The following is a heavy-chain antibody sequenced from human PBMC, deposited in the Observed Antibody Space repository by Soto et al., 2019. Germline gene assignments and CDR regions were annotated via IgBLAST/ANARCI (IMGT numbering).Heavy chain of an antibody. CDR1: GFTFSTYS. V-gene: IGHV3-48*01. Sequence: GGSLRLSCAASGFTFSTYSMNWVRQAPGKGLEWVSYISSSSSTIFYTDSVKGRFTVSRDNAKNSLYLQMNSLRAEDTAVYYCASATYYYDSSGPPAYWGQRILVTVXX. CDR3: ASATYYYDSSGPPAY. CDR2: ISSSSSTI. D-gene: IGHD3-22*01. J-gene: IGHJ4*02.